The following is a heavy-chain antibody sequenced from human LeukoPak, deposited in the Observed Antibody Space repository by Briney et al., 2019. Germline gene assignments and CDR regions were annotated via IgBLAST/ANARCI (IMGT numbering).Heavy chain of an antibody. Sequence: GGSLRLSCAASGFTFSSYSMNWVRQAPGKGLEWVSSISSSSSNIYYADSVKGRFTISRDNSKNTLYLQMNSLRVEDTAMYYCVVRLPASGAYWGQGTLVTVSS. V-gene: IGHV3-21*04. CDR2: ISSSSSNI. J-gene: IGHJ1*01. CDR1: GFTFSSYS. CDR3: VVRLPASGAY. D-gene: IGHD3-10*01.